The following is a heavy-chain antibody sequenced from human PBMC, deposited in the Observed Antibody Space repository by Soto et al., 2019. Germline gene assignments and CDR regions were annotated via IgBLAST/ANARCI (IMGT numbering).Heavy chain of an antibody. D-gene: IGHD5-12*01. J-gene: IGHJ4*02. CDR1: GFTFSSYA. CDR2: ISGSGGST. CDR3: AKGIVATIRALQPFDY. Sequence: GGSLRLSCAASGFTFSSYAMSWVRQAPGKGLEWVSAISGSGGSTYYADSVKGRFTISRDNSKNTLYLQMNSLRAEGTAVYYCAKGIVATIRALQPFDYWGQGTLVTVSS. V-gene: IGHV3-23*01.